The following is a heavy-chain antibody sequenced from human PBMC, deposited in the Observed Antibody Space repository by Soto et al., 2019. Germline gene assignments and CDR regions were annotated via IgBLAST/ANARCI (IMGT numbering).Heavy chain of an antibody. D-gene: IGHD3-3*01. CDR1: GYTFTSYD. J-gene: IGHJ6*02. CDR3: ARGPSPVLRFLEWFPMDV. V-gene: IGHV1-8*01. CDR2: MNPNSGKT. Sequence: ASVKVSCKASGYTFTSYDINWVRQATGQGLEWMGWMNPNSGKTGYAQKFQGRVTMTRNTSISTAYMELSSLRSEDTAVYYCARGPSPVLRFLEWFPMDVWGQGTTVTVSS.